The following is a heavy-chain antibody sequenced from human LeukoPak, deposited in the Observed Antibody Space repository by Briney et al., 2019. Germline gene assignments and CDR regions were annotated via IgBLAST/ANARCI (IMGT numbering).Heavy chain of an antibody. CDR2: IIPILGIA. CDR1: GGTFSSYA. CDR3: ARDKGGYSYGS. Sequence: SVKVSCKASGGTFSSYAISWVRQAPGQGLEWMGRIIPILGIANYAQKFQGRVTITADKSTSTAYMELSSLRSEDTAVYYCARDKGGYSYGSWGQGTLVTVSS. D-gene: IGHD5-18*01. V-gene: IGHV1-69*04. J-gene: IGHJ5*02.